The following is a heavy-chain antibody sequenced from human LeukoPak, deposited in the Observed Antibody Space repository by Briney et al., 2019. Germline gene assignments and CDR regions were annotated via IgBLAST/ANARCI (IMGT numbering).Heavy chain of an antibody. CDR1: VGSISSSNW. D-gene: IGHD2-2*01. Sequence: SETLSLTCAVSVGSISSSNWWSWVRQPPGKGLEWIGEIYHIGSTNYNPSLKRRVTISVDKSKNQFSLKLRSVTAADTAVYCCAGATPHCSSPSCYEWGQGTLVTVSS. CDR3: AGATPHCSSPSCYE. J-gene: IGHJ4*02. V-gene: IGHV4-4*01. CDR2: IYHIGST.